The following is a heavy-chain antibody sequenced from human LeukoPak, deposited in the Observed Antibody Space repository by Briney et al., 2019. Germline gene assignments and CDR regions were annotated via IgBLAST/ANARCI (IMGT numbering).Heavy chain of an antibody. V-gene: IGHV1-69*04. J-gene: IGHJ5*02. Sequence: GSSVTVSCKASGGTFSSYAISWVRQAPGQGLEWMGRIIPILGIANYAQKFQGRVTITADKSTSTAYMELSSLRSEDTAVYYCASSYWFDPWGQGTLVTVSS. CDR1: GGTFSSYA. CDR2: IIPILGIA. CDR3: ASSYWFDP.